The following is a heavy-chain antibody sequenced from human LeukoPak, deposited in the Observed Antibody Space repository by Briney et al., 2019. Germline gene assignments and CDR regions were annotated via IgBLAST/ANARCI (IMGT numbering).Heavy chain of an antibody. CDR3: AREGAITMVRGVINWFDP. CDR2: ISAYNGNT. J-gene: IGHJ5*02. V-gene: IGHV1-18*01. Sequence: GASVKVSCKASGGTFSSYAISWVRQAPGQGLEWMGWISAYNGNTDYAQKLQGRVTMTTDTSTSTAYMELRSLRSDDTAVYYCAREGAITMVRGVINWFDPWGQGTLVTVSS. D-gene: IGHD3-10*01. CDR1: GGTFSSYA.